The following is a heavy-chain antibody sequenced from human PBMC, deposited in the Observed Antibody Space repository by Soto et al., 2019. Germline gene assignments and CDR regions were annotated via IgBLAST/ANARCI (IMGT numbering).Heavy chain of an antibody. D-gene: IGHD1-1*01. Sequence: EVQLVESGGGLVQPGGSLRLSCAASGFTFSGSWMHWVRQAPGKGLVWVSRISSDGSSTTYADSVKGRFTISRDNAKNMLDLPMNSLRAEDTAVYYCATAGTGTFTYWGQGTLATVSS. CDR3: ATAGTGTFTY. CDR1: GFTFSGSW. J-gene: IGHJ4*02. CDR2: ISSDGSST. V-gene: IGHV3-74*03.